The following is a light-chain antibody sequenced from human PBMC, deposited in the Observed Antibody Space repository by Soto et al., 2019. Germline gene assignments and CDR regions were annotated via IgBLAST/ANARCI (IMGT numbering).Light chain of an antibody. CDR1: SSDVGSYNY. CDR2: EVS. Sequence: QSALSQPASVPGSPGQSITISCTGTSSDVGSYNYVSWYQQHPGKAPKHMIYEVSNRPSGVSNRFSGSKPGNTASLTLSGLQAEDEGCYDCSPYSSSSNSGGFGGGTKVTV. CDR3: SPYSSSSNSGG. V-gene: IGLV2-14*01. J-gene: IGLJ3*02.